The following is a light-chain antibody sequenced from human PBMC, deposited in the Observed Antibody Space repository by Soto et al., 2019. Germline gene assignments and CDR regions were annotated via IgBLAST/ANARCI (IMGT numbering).Light chain of an antibody. J-gene: IGKJ5*01. CDR3: RQRSNWTIT. CDR1: QSVSSY. V-gene: IGKV3-11*01. CDR2: DVS. Sequence: EIVITQSPATLSLSPGERSTLSCRASQSVSSYLAWYQQKPGQAPRLVIYDVSNRETGIPARFSGSGSGTGCTLPISSLEPEDAEVYYCRQRSNWTITFSQGTRLEIK.